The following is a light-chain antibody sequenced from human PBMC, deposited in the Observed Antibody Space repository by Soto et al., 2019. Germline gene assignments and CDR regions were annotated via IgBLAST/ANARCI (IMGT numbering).Light chain of an antibody. V-gene: IGLV1-40*01. CDR1: SSNIGAGYD. CDR3: RSYDSSLSGVV. CDR2: GNS. J-gene: IGLJ2*01. Sequence: QSVLTQPPSVSGAPGQRVTISCTGSSSNIGAGYDVHWYQQLPGTAPKLLIYGNSNRPSGVPDRFSGSKSGTSASLAITGLQAEDEAAYYCRSYDSSLSGVVFGGGTQLTVL.